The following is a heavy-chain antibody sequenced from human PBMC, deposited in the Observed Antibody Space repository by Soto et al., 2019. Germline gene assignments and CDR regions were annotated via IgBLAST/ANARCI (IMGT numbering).Heavy chain of an antibody. Sequence: VSLRLSCAASGFTFSSYSMNWVRQAAGKGLEWVSSISSSSSYIYYADSVKGRFTISRDNAKNSLYLQMNSLRAEDTAVYYCARDGSAAAGMFYYYYGMDVWGQGTTVTVSS. CDR2: ISSSSSYI. J-gene: IGHJ6*02. V-gene: IGHV3-21*01. D-gene: IGHD6-13*01. CDR3: ARDGSAAAGMFYYYYGMDV. CDR1: GFTFSSYS.